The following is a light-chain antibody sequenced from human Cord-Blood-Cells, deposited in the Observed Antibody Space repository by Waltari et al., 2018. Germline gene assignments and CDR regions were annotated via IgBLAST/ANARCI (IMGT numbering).Light chain of an antibody. V-gene: IGLV2-23*01. CDR2: EGS. Sequence: QSALTQPASVSGSPGQSITISCTGTSSDVGSYNIVSWYQQHPGKAPQLMIYEGSKRPAGVSNRYSGSKSGNTASLTISGLQSEDEADYYCCAYAGNSTWVFGGGTKLTVL. J-gene: IGLJ3*02. CDR1: SSDVGSYNI. CDR3: CAYAGNSTWV.